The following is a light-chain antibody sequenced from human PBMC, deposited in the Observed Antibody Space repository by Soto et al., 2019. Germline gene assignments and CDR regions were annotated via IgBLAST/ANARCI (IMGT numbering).Light chain of an antibody. CDR3: QQDGSSYT. J-gene: IGKJ2*01. CDR2: GAS. CDR1: QSVSSSY. V-gene: IGKV3-20*01. Sequence: EIVLTQSPGTLSLSPGERATLSCRASQSVSSSYLAWYQQKPSQAPRLLIYGASSRATGIPDRFSGSGSGIDFTLTISRLEPEDFAVYYCQQDGSSYTFGQGTKLEI.